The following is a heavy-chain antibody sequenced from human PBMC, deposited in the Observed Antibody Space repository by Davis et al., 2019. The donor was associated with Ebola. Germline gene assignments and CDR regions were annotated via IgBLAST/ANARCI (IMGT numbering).Heavy chain of an antibody. Sequence: MPSETLSLTCAVSGGSIISSTSFYWGWIRQPPGKGLEWIGTISYSGSTYYNPSLRSRVTMSVDTSKNQFSLRLSSVTATDTAVYYCVKTRSNWWNDALEIWGRGTMVIVSS. CDR2: ISYSGST. J-gene: IGHJ3*02. CDR3: VKTRSNWWNDALEI. V-gene: IGHV4-39*01. CDR1: GGSIISSTSFY. D-gene: IGHD2-8*02.